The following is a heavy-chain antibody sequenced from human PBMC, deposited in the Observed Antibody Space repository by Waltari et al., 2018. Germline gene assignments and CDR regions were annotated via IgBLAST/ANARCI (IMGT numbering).Heavy chain of an antibody. CDR3: ARESIQLWSVDY. CDR1: GGSISSYY. Sequence: QVQLQESGPGLVKPSATLSLTCTVPGGSISSYYWSWIRQPPGKGLEWIGYIYYSGSTNYNPSLKSRVTISVDTSKNQFSLKLSSVTAADTAVYYCARESIQLWSVDYWGQGTLVTVSS. J-gene: IGHJ4*02. CDR2: IYYSGST. D-gene: IGHD5-18*01. V-gene: IGHV4-59*01.